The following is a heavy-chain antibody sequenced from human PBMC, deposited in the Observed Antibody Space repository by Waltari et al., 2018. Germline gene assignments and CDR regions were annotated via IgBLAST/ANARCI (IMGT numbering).Heavy chain of an antibody. D-gene: IGHD1-26*01. CDR2: IRQDGSET. CDR3: ARDKIVGPTIFDS. V-gene: IGHV3-7*03. J-gene: IGHJ4*02. CDR1: GFTFSTYW. Sequence: EVQLVESGGGLVQPGGSLRLSCAVSGFTFSTYWMSWVRQTPGKGLEWVANIRQDGSETHYVESVKGRFTISRDNSRNSLYLQMNSLRVEDTALYYCARDKIVGPTIFDSWGQGTLV.